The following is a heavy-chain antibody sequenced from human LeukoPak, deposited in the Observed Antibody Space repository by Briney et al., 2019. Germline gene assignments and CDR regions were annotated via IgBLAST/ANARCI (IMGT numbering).Heavy chain of an antibody. CDR3: ARNYGASDVFDI. V-gene: IGHV4-59*13. D-gene: IGHD4-17*01. CDR2: LYPSGSS. J-gene: IGHJ3*02. CDR1: GGSISGYY. Sequence: PSETLSLTCTVSGGSISGYYWSWIRQPPGKGLEWIGYLYPSGSSNYNPSLKSRVTISVDTSKNQLSLKLSSVTAADTAVYYCARNYGASDVFDIWGQGTMVTVSS.